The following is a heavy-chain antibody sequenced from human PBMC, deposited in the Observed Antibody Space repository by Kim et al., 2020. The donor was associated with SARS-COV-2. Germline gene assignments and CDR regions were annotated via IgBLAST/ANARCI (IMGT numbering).Heavy chain of an antibody. D-gene: IGHD1-20*01. CDR2: ISAYNGKT. CDR3: ATVADGYNWNYFDN. CDR1: GYKFTTSG. V-gene: IGHV1-18*01. Sequence: DSVKVSCKASGYKFTTSGFSWVRQAPGQGLEWMGWISAYNGKTNFAQKFQGRVTLTTDTSTTTAYMELRSLTSDDTAVYYCATVADGYNWNYFDNWGQGALVTVSS. J-gene: IGHJ4*02.